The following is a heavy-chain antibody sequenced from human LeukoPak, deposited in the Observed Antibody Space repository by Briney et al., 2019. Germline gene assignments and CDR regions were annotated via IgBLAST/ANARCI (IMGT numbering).Heavy chain of an antibody. CDR1: GYTFISHD. J-gene: IGHJ3*02. CDR3: ARGTHRTSDAFDI. D-gene: IGHD1-1*01. V-gene: IGHV1-18*01. CDR2: ISAYTGYT. Sequence: ASVKVSCKASGYTFISHDVNWVRQAPGQGLEWMGWISAYTGYTNDAQMLQGRVTMTTDTSTSTAYMELRSLRSDDTAVYYCARGTHRTSDAFDIWGQGTMVTVSS.